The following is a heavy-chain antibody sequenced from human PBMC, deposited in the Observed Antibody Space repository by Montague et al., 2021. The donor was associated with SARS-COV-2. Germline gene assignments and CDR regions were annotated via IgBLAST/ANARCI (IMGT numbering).Heavy chain of an antibody. CDR2: IYYSGST. Sequence: SDTLSLTCTVSGGSISSSGYYWGWIRQPPGKGLEWIGSIYYSGSTCYNPSLKSRVTISVDTSKNQFSLKLSSVTAADTAVYYCARHKRWRIAAAGRDFDYWGQGTLVTVSS. J-gene: IGHJ4*02. V-gene: IGHV4-39*01. CDR3: ARHKRWRIAAAGRDFDY. CDR1: GGSISSSGYY. D-gene: IGHD6-13*01.